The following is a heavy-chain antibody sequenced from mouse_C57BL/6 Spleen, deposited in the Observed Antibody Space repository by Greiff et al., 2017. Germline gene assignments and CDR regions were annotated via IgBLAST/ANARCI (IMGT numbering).Heavy chain of an antibody. CDR3: TTKAITTVVDGY. D-gene: IGHD1-1*01. Sequence: EVKLQESGAELVRPGASVKLSCTASGFNIKDDYMHWVKQRPEQGLEWIGWIDPENGDTEYASKFQGKATITADTSSNPAYLQLSSLTSEDTAVYYCTTKAITTVVDGYWGQGTTLTVSS. V-gene: IGHV14-4*01. J-gene: IGHJ2*01. CDR1: GFNIKDDY. CDR2: IDPENGDT.